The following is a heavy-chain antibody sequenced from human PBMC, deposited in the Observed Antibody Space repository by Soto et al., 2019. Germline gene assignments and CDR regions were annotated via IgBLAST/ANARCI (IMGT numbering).Heavy chain of an antibody. Sequence: EVQLLESGGGLVQPGGSLRLSCAASGFTFSSYAMSWVRQAPGKGLEGVSAISGSGGSTYYADSVKGRFTISRDNSKNTRYLQMNSLRAEDTAVYYCAKDRPKYSSLFSFDYWGQGTLVTVSS. CDR2: ISGSGGST. CDR3: AKDRPKYSSLFSFDY. D-gene: IGHD6-6*01. CDR1: GFTFSSYA. J-gene: IGHJ4*02. V-gene: IGHV3-23*01.